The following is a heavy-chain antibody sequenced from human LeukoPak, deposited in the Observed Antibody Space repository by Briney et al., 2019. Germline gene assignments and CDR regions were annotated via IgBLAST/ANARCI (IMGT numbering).Heavy chain of an antibody. CDR3: ARDVIAVASTSGFDY. D-gene: IGHD6-13*01. J-gene: IGHJ4*02. CDR2: IKEDGSEK. Sequence: PGGSLRLSCAASGFTFSRYWMSWVRQAPGKGLEWVANIKEDGSEKYYVDSVEGRFTISRDNAKNSLYLQMNNLRDEDTAVYYCARDVIAVASTSGFDYWGQGTLVTVSS. V-gene: IGHV3-7*01. CDR1: GFTFSRYW.